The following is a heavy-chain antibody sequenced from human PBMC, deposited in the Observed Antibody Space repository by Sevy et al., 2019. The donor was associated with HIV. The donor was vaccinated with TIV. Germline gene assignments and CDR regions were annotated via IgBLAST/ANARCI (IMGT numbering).Heavy chain of an antibody. CDR2: IDPNNGDT. D-gene: IGHD3-22*01. J-gene: IGHJ5*02. Sequence: ASVKVSCKAFGYRFGAHYMHWIRQAPGQGFEWMGWIDPNNGDTKYGKGFQGRVALTRDTSTSTSYVELKNLTPDDTAVYYCARDYYDSGGNRNYFDPWGQGTLVTVSS. V-gene: IGHV1-2*02. CDR1: GYRFGAHY. CDR3: ARDYYDSGGNRNYFDP.